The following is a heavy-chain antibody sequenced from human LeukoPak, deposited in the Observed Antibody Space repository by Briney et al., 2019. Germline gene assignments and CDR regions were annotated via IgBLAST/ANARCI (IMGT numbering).Heavy chain of an antibody. Sequence: PGGSLRLSCAASGFTFSSYSMNWVRQAPGKGLEWVSSISSSSSYIYYADSVKGRFTISRDNAKNSLYLQMNSLRAEDTAVYYCARDLLAGSGSYYNGGPDYWGQGTLVTVSS. V-gene: IGHV3-21*01. J-gene: IGHJ4*02. CDR2: ISSSSSYI. D-gene: IGHD3-10*01. CDR1: GFTFSSYS. CDR3: ARDLLAGSGSYYNGGPDY.